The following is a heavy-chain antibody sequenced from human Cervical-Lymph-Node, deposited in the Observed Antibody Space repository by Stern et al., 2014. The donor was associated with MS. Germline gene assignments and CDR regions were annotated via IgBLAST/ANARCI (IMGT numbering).Heavy chain of an antibody. J-gene: IGHJ4*02. CDR2: ISIDGSIK. CDR1: GFTFRTYG. CDR3: ARVPAARTYYFDY. D-gene: IGHD6-13*01. Sequence: QVQLVQSGGGVVQPGRSLRLSCAASGFTFRTYGMHWVRQAPGKGLEWVAVISIDGSIKYYADSVKGRFTILRDNAKNMLHLQMDSLGREDTAVYYCARVPAARTYYFDYWGQGTLVTVSS. V-gene: IGHV3-30*03.